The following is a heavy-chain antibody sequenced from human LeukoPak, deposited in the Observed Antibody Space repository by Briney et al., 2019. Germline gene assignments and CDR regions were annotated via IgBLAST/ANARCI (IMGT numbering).Heavy chain of an antibody. J-gene: IGHJ4*02. D-gene: IGHD4-17*01. Sequence: SETLSLTSTVSGGSISSYYWSWIRQPPGKGLEWIGYIYYSGSTNYNPSLKSRVTISVDTSKNQFSLKLSSVTAADTAVYYCARDYGDYVFDDWGQGTLVTVSS. CDR2: IYYSGST. V-gene: IGHV4-59*01. CDR1: GGSISSYY. CDR3: ARDYGDYVFDD.